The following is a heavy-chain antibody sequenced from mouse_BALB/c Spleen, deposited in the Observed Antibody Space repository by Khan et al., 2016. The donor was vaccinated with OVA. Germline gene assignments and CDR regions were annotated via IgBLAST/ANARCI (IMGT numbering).Heavy chain of an antibody. D-gene: IGHD3-1*01. CDR2: INPSNGGT. Sequence: QVQLQQSGAELVKPGASVKLSCKASGYAFTNYQMYWVKQRPGQGLEWIGEINPSNGGTNFNEKFKTKATLTVDKSSSTAYMQLSSLTSEDSAVYYLTRGGYGGFAYWGQGTLVTVSA. J-gene: IGHJ3*01. V-gene: IGHV1S81*02. CDR1: GYAFTNYQ. CDR3: TRGGYGGFAY.